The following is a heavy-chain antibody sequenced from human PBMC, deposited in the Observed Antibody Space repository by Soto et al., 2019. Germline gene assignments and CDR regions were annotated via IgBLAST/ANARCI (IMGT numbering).Heavy chain of an antibody. J-gene: IGHJ4*02. CDR2: ISGSGGST. CDR1: GFTFSIYA. Sequence: GGSLRLSCAASGFTFSIYAMSWFRQAPGKGLEWVSAISGSGGSTYYADSVKGRFTISRDNSKNTLYLQMNSLRAEDTAVYYCARDGVGATTYFGYLDYWGQGAPVTVSS. CDR3: ARDGVGATTYFGYLDY. V-gene: IGHV3-23*01. D-gene: IGHD1-26*01.